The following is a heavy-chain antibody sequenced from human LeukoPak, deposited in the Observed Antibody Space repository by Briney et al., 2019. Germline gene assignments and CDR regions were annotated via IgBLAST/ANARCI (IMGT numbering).Heavy chain of an antibody. CDR1: GGTFSSYA. D-gene: IGHD3-3*01. CDR3: TLFDYDSWSAYLH. V-gene: IGHV1-69*13. CDR2: IIPIFGTA. Sequence: SVKVSCKASGGTFSSYAISWVRQAPGQGLEWMGGIIPIFGTANYAQKFQGRVTITADESTSTAYMELSSLRSEDTAVYYCTLFDYDSWSAYLHWGQGALVTVSS. J-gene: IGHJ4*02.